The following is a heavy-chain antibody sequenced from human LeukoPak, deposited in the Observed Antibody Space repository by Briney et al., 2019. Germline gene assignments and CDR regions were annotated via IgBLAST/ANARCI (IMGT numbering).Heavy chain of an antibody. CDR1: GASISSYY. D-gene: IGHD1-26*01. V-gene: IGHV4-59*13. J-gene: IGHJ4*02. CDR3: ARTREGLFDY. Sequence: SETLSLTCTVSGASISSYYWSWIRQPPGKGLEWIGYIFYSGSTNYYLSLKSRVTITVDTSKNQFSLRLTSVTAADTAVYYCARTREGLFDYWGQGTLVSVSS. CDR2: IFYSGST.